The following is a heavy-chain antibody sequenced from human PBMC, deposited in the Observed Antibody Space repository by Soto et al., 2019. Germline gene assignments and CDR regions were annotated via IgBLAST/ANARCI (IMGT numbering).Heavy chain of an antibody. Sequence: EVQVVESGGGLVQPGGSLRLSCAASGFYVSNYYMSWFRQAPGKGLEWVAVIYRGGEIYYADSVQGRFTTYRDISSNSMDFQMNSLRVDDTAVYYCARDRRDGDTLWGQGVVVTVSS. D-gene: IGHD5-18*01. CDR1: GFYVSNYY. CDR2: IYRGGEI. J-gene: IGHJ4*02. V-gene: IGHV3-66*01. CDR3: ARDRRDGDTL.